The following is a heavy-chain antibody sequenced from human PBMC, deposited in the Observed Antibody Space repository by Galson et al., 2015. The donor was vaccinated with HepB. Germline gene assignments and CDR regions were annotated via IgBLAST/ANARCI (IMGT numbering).Heavy chain of an antibody. CDR3: ASLIAAGYDAFDI. CDR2: INSDGSST. V-gene: IGHV3-74*01. CDR1: GFTFSSYW. J-gene: IGHJ3*02. D-gene: IGHD6-13*01. Sequence: SLRLSCAASGFTFSSYWMHWVRQAPGKGLVWVSRINSDGSSTSYADSVKGRFTISRDNAKNTLYLQMNSLRAEDTAVYYCASLIAAGYDAFDIWGQGTMVTVSS.